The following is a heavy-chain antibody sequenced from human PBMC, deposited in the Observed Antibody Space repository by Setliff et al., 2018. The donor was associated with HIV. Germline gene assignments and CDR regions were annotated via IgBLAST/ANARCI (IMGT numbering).Heavy chain of an antibody. D-gene: IGHD2-15*01. V-gene: IGHV3-30*18. CDR1: GFTFNSYG. J-gene: IGHJ4*02. CDR3: AKAVVGSGHYDS. CDR2: ISNDGTNK. Sequence: GGSLRLSCVATIGFTFNSYGMHWVRQAPGKGLEWVAVISNDGTNKYYADSVKGRFNISRDNSKNTMFLQVNSLRAEDTAIYYCAKAVVGSGHYDSWGQGTAVTVSS.